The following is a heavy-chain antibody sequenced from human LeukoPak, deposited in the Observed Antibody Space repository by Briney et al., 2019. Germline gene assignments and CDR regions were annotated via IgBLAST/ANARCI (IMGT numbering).Heavy chain of an antibody. Sequence: PGGSLRLSCAASGFTLSDYYMSWIRQAPGKGLEWVSYIGTDGIYTNYADSVKGRFAISRDNAKNSLYLQMNSLRGEDMAVYYCARGHYGLGVWGQGTTVTVSS. V-gene: IGHV3-11*06. J-gene: IGHJ6*02. CDR1: GFTLSDYY. CDR3: ARGHYGLGV. CDR2: IGTDGIYT.